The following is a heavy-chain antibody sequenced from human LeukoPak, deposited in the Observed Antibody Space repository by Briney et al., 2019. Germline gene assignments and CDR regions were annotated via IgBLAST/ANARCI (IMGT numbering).Heavy chain of an antibody. V-gene: IGHV3-21*01. Sequence: KSGGSLRLSSAASGFTFSSHSLMWVRQAPGKGLEWVSSISPDSGYIYYADSVKGRFTISRDNAENSLFLQMNSLGAEDTAVYYCAPFSAVTHYYFDYWGQGTLVTVSS. CDR3: APFSAVTHYYFDY. J-gene: IGHJ4*02. D-gene: IGHD6-13*01. CDR2: ISPDSGYI. CDR1: GFTFSSHS.